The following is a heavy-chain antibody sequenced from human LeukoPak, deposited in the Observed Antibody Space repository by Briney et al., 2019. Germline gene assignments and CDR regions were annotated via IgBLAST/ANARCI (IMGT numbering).Heavy chain of an antibody. V-gene: IGHV3-21*01. D-gene: IGHD2-15*01. CDR1: GFSFSSYS. CDR2: ISSSSSNI. Sequence: GGSLRLSCAASGFSFSSYSMNWVRQAPGKGLEWVSSISSSSSNIYYADSVKGRFTISRDNAKNTLYLQMNSLRAEDTAVYYCARVYVGYCSGVSGVWFDPWGQGTLVTVSS. J-gene: IGHJ5*02. CDR3: ARVYVGYCSGVSGVWFDP.